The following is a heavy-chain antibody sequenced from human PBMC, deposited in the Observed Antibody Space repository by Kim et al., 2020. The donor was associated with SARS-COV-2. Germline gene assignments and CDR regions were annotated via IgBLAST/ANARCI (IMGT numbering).Heavy chain of an antibody. CDR1: GGSFSGYY. CDR2: INHSGST. D-gene: IGHD6-19*01. J-gene: IGHJ4*02. V-gene: IGHV4-34*01. CDR3: ARGLGSGWYGSY. Sequence: SETLSLTCAVYGGSFSGYYWSWIRQPPGKGLEWIGEINHSGSTNYNPSLKSRVTISVDTSKNQFSLKLSSVTAADTAVYYCARGLGSGWYGSYWGQGTLVTVSS.